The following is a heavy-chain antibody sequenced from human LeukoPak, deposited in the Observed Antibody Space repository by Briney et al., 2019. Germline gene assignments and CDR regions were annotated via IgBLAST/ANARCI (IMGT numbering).Heavy chain of an antibody. Sequence: PGGSLRLSCAASGFTFSSYGMHWVRQAPGKGLEWVAVISYDGSNKYYADSVKGRFTISRDNAKNSLYLQMNSLRGEDTAVYYCARGRYCSDTSCHYCDCWGQGTLVTVSS. J-gene: IGHJ4*02. CDR3: ARGRYCSDTSCHYCDC. D-gene: IGHD2-2*01. CDR1: GFTFSSYG. CDR2: ISYDGSNK. V-gene: IGHV3-30*03.